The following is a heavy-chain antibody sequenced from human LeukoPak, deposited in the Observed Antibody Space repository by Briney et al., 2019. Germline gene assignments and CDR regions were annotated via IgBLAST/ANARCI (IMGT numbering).Heavy chain of an antibody. CDR3: ARGPRYCSTSSCFSEWYWFDP. Sequence: ASVKVSCKASSYTFIRYGISWVRRAPGQGLEGMGWISAYNGNTNYAQKFQGRVAMTTDTSTSTAYMELRSLRSDDTAVYYCARGPRYCSTSSCFSEWYWFDPWGQGTLVTVSS. CDR2: ISAYNGNT. V-gene: IGHV1-18*01. D-gene: IGHD2-2*01. CDR1: SYTFIRYG. J-gene: IGHJ5*02.